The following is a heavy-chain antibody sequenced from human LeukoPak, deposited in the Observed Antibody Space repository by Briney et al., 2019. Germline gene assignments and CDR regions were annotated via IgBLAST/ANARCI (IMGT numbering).Heavy chain of an antibody. CDR2: MNPNRGNT. J-gene: IGHJ3*02. D-gene: IGHD6-13*01. CDR1: GDTFIIND. CDR3: ARVTAAGTWTFDI. V-gene: IGHV1-8*01. Sequence: ASVKVSCKASGDTFIINDINWVRQATGQGLEWMGWMNPNRGNTGYAQKFQGRVTMTRNTSISTAYMELTDLRSEDTAVYYCARVTAAGTWTFDIWGQGTTVTVSS.